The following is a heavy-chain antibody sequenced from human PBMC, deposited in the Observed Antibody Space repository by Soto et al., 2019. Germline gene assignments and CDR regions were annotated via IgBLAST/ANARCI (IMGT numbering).Heavy chain of an antibody. Sequence: PGGSLRLSCAASGFTFSSYGMHWVRQAPGKGLEWVAVIWYDGSNKYYADSVKGRFTISRDNSKNTLYLQMNSLRAEDTAVYYCARGGHDYGANDAFDIWGQGTMVTVSS. D-gene: IGHD4-17*01. J-gene: IGHJ3*02. V-gene: IGHV3-33*01. CDR2: IWYDGSNK. CDR3: ARGGHDYGANDAFDI. CDR1: GFTFSSYG.